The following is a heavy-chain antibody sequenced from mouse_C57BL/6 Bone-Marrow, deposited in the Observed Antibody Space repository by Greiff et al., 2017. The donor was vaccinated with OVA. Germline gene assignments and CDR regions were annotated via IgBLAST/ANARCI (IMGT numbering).Heavy chain of an antibody. CDR2: IYPRSGNT. V-gene: IGHV1-81*01. J-gene: IGHJ1*03. CDR3: ARYGYFLYV. D-gene: IGHD2-2*01. CDR1: GYTFTSYG. Sequence: QVQLMESGAELARPGASVKLSCKASGYTFTSYGISWVKQRTGQGLEWIGEIYPRSGNTYYNEKLKGKATLTADKSTSTACMELRSLTSEDSAGECYARYGYFLYVWGTGTTVTVSS.